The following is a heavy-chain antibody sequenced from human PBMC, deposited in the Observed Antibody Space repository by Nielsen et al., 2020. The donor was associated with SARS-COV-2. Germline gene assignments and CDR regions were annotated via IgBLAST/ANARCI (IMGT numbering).Heavy chain of an antibody. CDR3: ARDDYGGNSDY. V-gene: IGHV3-20*01. Sequence: ETLSLTCTVSGGSISSYYWSWVRQAPGKGLEWVSGINWNGGSTGYADSVKGRFTISRDNAKNSLYLQMNSLRAEDTALYHCARDDYGGNSDYWGQGTLVTVSS. D-gene: IGHD4-23*01. CDR2: INWNGGST. J-gene: IGHJ4*02. CDR1: GGSISSYY.